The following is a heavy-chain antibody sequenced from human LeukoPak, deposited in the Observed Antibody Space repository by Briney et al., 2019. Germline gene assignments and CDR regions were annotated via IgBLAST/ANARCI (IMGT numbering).Heavy chain of an antibody. CDR3: ARDPFCSSSTGCYFEDWFDP. D-gene: IGHD2-2*01. CDR2: ITWNGDKT. J-gene: IGHJ5*02. CDR1: GFKFDDYD. V-gene: IGHV3-20*04. Sequence: GGSLRLSCTASGFKFDDYDMSWVRQVPGKGLEWVSGITWNGDKTGYADSVRGHFAISRDNTKKSLYLQMSSLRAEDTALYYCARDPFCSSSTGCYFEDWFDPWGPGNLVSVSS.